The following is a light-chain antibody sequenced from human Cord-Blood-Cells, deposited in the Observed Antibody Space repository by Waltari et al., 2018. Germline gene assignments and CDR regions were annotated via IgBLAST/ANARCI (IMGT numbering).Light chain of an antibody. Sequence: DIQMTQSPSSLSASVGDRVTITCRASQSMSSYLNWYQQKPGKAPKLLIYAASSLQSGVPSRFRGSVSGTDFTLTISSLQPDDFATYYCQQSYRTPRTFGQGTKVEIK. CDR1: QSMSSY. CDR3: QQSYRTPRT. J-gene: IGKJ1*01. V-gene: IGKV1-39*01. CDR2: AAS.